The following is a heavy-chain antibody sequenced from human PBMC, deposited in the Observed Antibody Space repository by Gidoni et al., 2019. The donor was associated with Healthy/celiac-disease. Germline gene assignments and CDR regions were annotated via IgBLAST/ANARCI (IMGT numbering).Heavy chain of an antibody. Sequence: QLQLQESGPGLVKPSETLSLTCTVSGGSISSSSYYWGWIRQPPGKGLEWIGSIYYSGSTYYNPSLKSRVTISVDTSKNQFSLKLVSVAAADAAVYDCAGRGDSFDYWGQGTLVTVSS. CDR2: IYYSGST. V-gene: IGHV4-39*01. CDR3: AGRGDSFDY. D-gene: IGHD4-17*01. CDR1: GGSISSSSYY. J-gene: IGHJ4*02.